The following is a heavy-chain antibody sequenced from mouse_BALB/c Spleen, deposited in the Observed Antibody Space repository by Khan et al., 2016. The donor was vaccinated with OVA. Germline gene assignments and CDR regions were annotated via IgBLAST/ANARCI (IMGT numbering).Heavy chain of an antibody. Sequence: QIQLVQAGPELKKPGETVKISYKASAYTFTDYSMHWVKQAPGKGLKWMGWINTETGEPTYADDLKGRFAFSLETSASTAYLQINNLKNEDTATYFCARENYYYGRWYFDVWGAGTTVTVSS. CDR1: AYTFTDYS. J-gene: IGHJ1*01. CDR2: INTETGEP. V-gene: IGHV9-2-1*01. CDR3: ARENYYYGRWYFDV. D-gene: IGHD1-1*01.